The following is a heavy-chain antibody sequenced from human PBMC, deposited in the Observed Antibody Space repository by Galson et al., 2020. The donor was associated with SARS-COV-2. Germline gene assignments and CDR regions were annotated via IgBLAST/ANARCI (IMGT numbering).Heavy chain of an antibody. CDR3: ARAGIAVAGTGIDY. D-gene: IGHD6-19*01. V-gene: IGHV1-2*02. Sequence: GESLKISCKASGYTFTGYYMHWVRQAPGQGLEWMGWINPNSGGTNYAQKFQGRVTMTRDTSISTAYMELSRLRSDDTAVYYCARAGIAVAGTGIDYWGQGTLVTVSS. CDR1: GYTFTGYY. CDR2: INPNSGGT. J-gene: IGHJ4*02.